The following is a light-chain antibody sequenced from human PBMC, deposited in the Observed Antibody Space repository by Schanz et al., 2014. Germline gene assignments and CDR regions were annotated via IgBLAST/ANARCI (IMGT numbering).Light chain of an antibody. V-gene: IGKV3-20*01. CDR1: QSVDIS. CDR3: QHYGSPPLT. Sequence: EIVLTLSPATLSLSPGERATLSCRASQSVDISLAWYQHKPGQSPRVLIYGASSRATGIPDRFSGSGSGTDFTLTISRLEPEDFAVYYCQHYGSPPLTFGPGTTVDIK. CDR2: GAS. J-gene: IGKJ3*01.